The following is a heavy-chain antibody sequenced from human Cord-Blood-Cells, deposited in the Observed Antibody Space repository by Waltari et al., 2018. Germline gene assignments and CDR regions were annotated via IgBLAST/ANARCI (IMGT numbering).Heavy chain of an antibody. V-gene: IGHV3-48*03. CDR2: ISSIGSTI. CDR1: GFTFSSYE. D-gene: IGHD6-13*01. Sequence: EVQLVESGGGLVQPGGSLRLSCAASGFTFSSYEMNWVRQAPGKGLEWVSYISSIGSTIYYADSVKGRFTISRDNAKNSLYLQMNSLRAEDTAVYYCASLLFTAAAGGMDVWGQGTTVTVSS. J-gene: IGHJ6*02. CDR3: ASLLFTAAAGGMDV.